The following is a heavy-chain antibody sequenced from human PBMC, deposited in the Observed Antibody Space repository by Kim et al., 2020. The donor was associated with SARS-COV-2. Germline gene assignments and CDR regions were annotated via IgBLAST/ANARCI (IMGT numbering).Heavy chain of an antibody. Sequence: GGSLRLSCVASGFTFNSYHMTWIRQAPGKGLEWVANIGPDAPWQVYVDSVKGRFTVSRDNAKNSLYLQMNSLRAEDTAIYYCARLGIVPDGGANWLDPWGQGTLGT. V-gene: IGHV3-7*03. D-gene: IGHD1-26*01. J-gene: IGHJ5*02. CDR2: IGPDAPWQ. CDR3: ARLGIVPDGGANWLDP. CDR1: GFTFNSYH.